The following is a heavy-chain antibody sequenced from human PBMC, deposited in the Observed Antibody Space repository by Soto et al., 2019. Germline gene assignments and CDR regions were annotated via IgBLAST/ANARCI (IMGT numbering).Heavy chain of an antibody. CDR2: IVVGSGNT. D-gene: IGHD2-15*01. CDR3: AAGHCRGGNCYSPDY. J-gene: IGHJ4*02. V-gene: IGHV1-58*01. Sequence: APVKVSCKTSGFTFTSSAVQWVRQARGQHLEWIGWIVVGSGNTNSSQNFQERVTITRDMSASTAYMELSSLRTEDTAVYYCAAGHCRGGNCYSPDYWGQGTLVTVSS. CDR1: GFTFTSSA.